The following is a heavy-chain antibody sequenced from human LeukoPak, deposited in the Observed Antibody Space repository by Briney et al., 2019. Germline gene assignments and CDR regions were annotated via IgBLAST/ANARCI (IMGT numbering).Heavy chain of an antibody. CDR3: VRDRENQYFDY. V-gene: IGHV3-33*01. CDR2: IWYDGSNK. Sequence: PGGSLRLSCAASGFTFRNHGMYWVRQAPGKGLEWVITIWYDGSNKYYADSVKGRFTISRDNSRHTLYLQMNSLRAEDTAVYYCVRDRENQYFDYWGQGTLVTVSS. J-gene: IGHJ4*02. CDR1: GFTFRNHG. D-gene: IGHD1-14*01.